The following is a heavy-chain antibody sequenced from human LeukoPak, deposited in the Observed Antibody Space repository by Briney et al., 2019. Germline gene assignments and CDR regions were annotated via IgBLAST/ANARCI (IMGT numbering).Heavy chain of an antibody. CDR1: GFTFSNYA. Sequence: PGGSLRLSCAASGFTFSNYAMNWVRQAPGKGLEWVSAISGSGGSTYYADSVKGRFTISRDNSKNTLYLQMNSLRAEDTAVYYCAKDGMGSSSWYRYSWFDPWGQGTLVTVSS. V-gene: IGHV3-23*01. J-gene: IGHJ5*02. D-gene: IGHD6-13*01. CDR3: AKDGMGSSSWYRYSWFDP. CDR2: ISGSGGST.